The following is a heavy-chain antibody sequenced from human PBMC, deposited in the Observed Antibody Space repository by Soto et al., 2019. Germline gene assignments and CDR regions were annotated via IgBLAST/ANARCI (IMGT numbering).Heavy chain of an antibody. V-gene: IGHV3-11*06. Sequence: LRLSCAASGFTFSDYYMSWIRQAPGKGLEWVSYISSSSSYTNYADSVKGRFTISRDNAKNSLYLQMNSLRAEDTAVYYCARAGCSGGSCYASNWFDPWGQGTLVTVSS. D-gene: IGHD2-15*01. CDR3: ARAGCSGGSCYASNWFDP. CDR2: ISSSSSYT. J-gene: IGHJ5*02. CDR1: GFTFSDYY.